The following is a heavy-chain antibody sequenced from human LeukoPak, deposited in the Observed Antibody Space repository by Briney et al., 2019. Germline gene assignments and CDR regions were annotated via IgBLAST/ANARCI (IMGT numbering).Heavy chain of an antibody. J-gene: IGHJ4*01. CDR3: ARDVSLGFWSGYSDY. CDR2: LDQGGSDD. D-gene: IGHD3-3*01. V-gene: IGHV3-7*01. Sequence: GGSLRLSCAASGFIFSDYSMTWVRQAPGKGLEWVANLDQGGSDDFYLDSVRGRFIISRDNARNSLYLQMNGLRVEDTAVYYCARDVSLGFWSGYSDYWGHGTLVAVAS. CDR1: GFIFSDYS.